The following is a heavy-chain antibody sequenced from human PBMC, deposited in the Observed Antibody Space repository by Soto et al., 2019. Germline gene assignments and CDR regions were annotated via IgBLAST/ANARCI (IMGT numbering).Heavy chain of an antibody. J-gene: IGHJ6*02. D-gene: IGHD4-17*01. CDR2: ISGSGGIT. Sequence: GGSLKLSGAASGLTFTSYAISWVPQAPGKGLEGVSAISGSGGITNYADSGKGRLPISRDNSKNTLYLQMNSLRAEDTAVYYCAKDYGDYGDYGAFYYYYGMDVWGQGTTVTVSS. CDR1: GLTFTSYA. CDR3: AKDYGDYGDYGAFYYYYGMDV. V-gene: IGHV3-23*01.